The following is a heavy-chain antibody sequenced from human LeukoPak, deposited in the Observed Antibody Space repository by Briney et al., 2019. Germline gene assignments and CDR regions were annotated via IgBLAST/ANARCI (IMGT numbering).Heavy chain of an antibody. CDR2: IYSGGST. V-gene: IGHV3-66*01. D-gene: IGHD2-2*01. J-gene: IGHJ4*02. Sequence: PGGSLRLSCAASGFTFSSNYMTWVRQAPGKGLEWVSVIYSGGSTYYADSVKGRFTISRDNSKNTLYLQMNSLRAEDTAVYYCARAVSVVVPAAPHYFDYWGQGTLVTVSS. CDR1: GFTFSSNY. CDR3: ARAVSVVVPAAPHYFDY.